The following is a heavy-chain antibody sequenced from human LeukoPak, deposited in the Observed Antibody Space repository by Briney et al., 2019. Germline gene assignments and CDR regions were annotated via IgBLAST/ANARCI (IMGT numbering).Heavy chain of an antibody. D-gene: IGHD3-10*01. J-gene: IGHJ2*01. V-gene: IGHV3-21*01. CDR1: GFTFSSYS. Sequence: GGSLRLSCAASGFTFSSYSRNWVPQAPGKGLECVSSISSSSTYIYYEDSVKGRFTISRDNATNSLFLQMNSLRAEDTAVYYCARPYYYGSGSYSDYWYFDLWGRGTLVTVSS. CDR3: ARPYYYGSGSYSDYWYFDL. CDR2: ISSSSTYI.